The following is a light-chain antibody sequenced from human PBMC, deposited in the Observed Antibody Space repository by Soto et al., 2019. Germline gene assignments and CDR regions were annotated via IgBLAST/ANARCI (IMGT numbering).Light chain of an antibody. J-gene: IGKJ4*01. Sequence: TVMTQSPATLSVSPAEGATLSCRASQSISTTVAWYQQKPGQAPRLLIYGASSRATRMPDRFSGSASGTDFTLTISRLESEEFAVYYFRPYGRALGFAFGGGTKVDIK. CDR3: RPYGRALGFA. CDR1: QSISTT. V-gene: IGKV3D-15*01. CDR2: GAS.